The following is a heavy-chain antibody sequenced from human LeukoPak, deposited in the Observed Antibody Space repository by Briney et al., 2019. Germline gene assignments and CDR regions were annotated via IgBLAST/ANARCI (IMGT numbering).Heavy chain of an antibody. CDR2: ISWNSGSI. V-gene: IGHV3-9*01. Sequence: PGRSLRLSCAASGFTFDDYAMHWVRQAPGKGPEWVSGISWNSGSIGYADSVKGRFTISRDNAKNSLYLQMNSLRAEDTALYYCAKPPSKYYYYYYMDVWGKGTTVTVSS. J-gene: IGHJ6*03. CDR3: AKPPSKYYYYYYMDV. CDR1: GFTFDDYA. D-gene: IGHD4-11*01.